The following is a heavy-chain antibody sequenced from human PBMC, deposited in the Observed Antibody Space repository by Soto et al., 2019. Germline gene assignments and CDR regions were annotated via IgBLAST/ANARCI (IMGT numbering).Heavy chain of an antibody. CDR2: IYYSGST. V-gene: IGHV4-61*01. D-gene: IGHD3-3*01. Sequence: SETLSLTCTVSGGSVSSGSYYWSWIRQPPGTGLEWIGYIYYSGSTNYNPSLKSRVTISVDTSKNQFSLKPSSVTAADTAVYYCARSSYYDFWSGSPTLVRFDPWGQGTLVTVSS. CDR3: ARSSYYDFWSGSPTLVRFDP. J-gene: IGHJ5*02. CDR1: GGSVSSGSYY.